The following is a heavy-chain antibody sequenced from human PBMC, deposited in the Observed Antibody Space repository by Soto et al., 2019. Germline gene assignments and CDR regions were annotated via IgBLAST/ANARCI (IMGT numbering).Heavy chain of an antibody. CDR2: MNPNSGNT. J-gene: IGHJ4*02. CDR1: GYTFTSHD. D-gene: IGHD4-17*01. V-gene: IGHV1-8*01. CDR3: ARWDYGYYARFDY. Sequence: QVQLVQSGAEVKKSGASVKVSCKASGYTFTSHDINWVRQATGQGLEWMGWMNPNSGNTGYAQKFQGRVTMTRNTSISTAYMELSSLRAEDTAVYYCARWDYGYYARFDYWGQGTLVTVSS.